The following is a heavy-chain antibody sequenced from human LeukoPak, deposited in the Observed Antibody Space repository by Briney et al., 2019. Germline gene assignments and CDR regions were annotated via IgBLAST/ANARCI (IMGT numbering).Heavy chain of an antibody. J-gene: IGHJ3*02. Sequence: PGRSLRLSCAASGFTFDDYAMHWVRQAPGKGLEWVSGISWNSGSIGYADSVKGRSTISRDNAKNSLYLQMNSLRAEDTAVYYCAKGIAAAALIWLPDAFDIWGQGTMVTVSS. D-gene: IGHD6-13*01. CDR1: GFTFDDYA. V-gene: IGHV3-9*01. CDR2: ISWNSGSI. CDR3: AKGIAAAALIWLPDAFDI.